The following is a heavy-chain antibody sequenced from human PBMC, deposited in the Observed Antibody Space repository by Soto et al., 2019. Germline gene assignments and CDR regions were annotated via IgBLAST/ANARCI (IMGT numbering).Heavy chain of an antibody. Sequence: SESLSLRCAVCGGCMRSSRYYWGWIRQPPGKGLEWIGSIYYSGNTYYNPSLKSRVTISVDMSKNQFSLKLSSVTAADTAVYYCARNARDGYNWKGNWYDPWGQGTLVTVSS. D-gene: IGHD1-1*01. CDR2: IYYSGNT. V-gene: IGHV4-39*01. CDR1: GGCMRSSRYY. CDR3: ARNARDGYNWKGNWYDP. J-gene: IGHJ5*02.